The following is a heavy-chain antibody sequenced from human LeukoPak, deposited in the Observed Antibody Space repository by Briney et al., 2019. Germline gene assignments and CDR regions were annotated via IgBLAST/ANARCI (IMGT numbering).Heavy chain of an antibody. D-gene: IGHD6-13*01. Sequence: GASVKVSCKASGYTFTSYYMHWVRQAPGQGLEWLGIINPSGGGTTYAQKFQGRVTMTRDMSTSTVYMELSSLRSEDTAVYYCAREGIAPPFVQYWGQGTLVTVSS. CDR1: GYTFTSYY. CDR3: AREGIAPPFVQY. V-gene: IGHV1-46*01. CDR2: INPSGGGT. J-gene: IGHJ4*02.